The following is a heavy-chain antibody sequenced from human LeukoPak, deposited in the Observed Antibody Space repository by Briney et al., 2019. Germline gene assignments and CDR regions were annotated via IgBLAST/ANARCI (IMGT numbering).Heavy chain of an antibody. CDR3: ARVRSAGYYGMDV. D-gene: IGHD6-13*01. V-gene: IGHV3-21*01. J-gene: IGHJ6*02. CDR2: ISSGSSYI. CDR1: GFTFDTYT. Sequence: PGGSLRLSCEAPGFTFDTYTMNWVRQVPGKGLEWVSSISSGSSYIFYGDSMKGRFTISRENAKNSLYLQMNGLRPEDSAVYYCARVRSAGYYGMDVWGQGTTVTVSS.